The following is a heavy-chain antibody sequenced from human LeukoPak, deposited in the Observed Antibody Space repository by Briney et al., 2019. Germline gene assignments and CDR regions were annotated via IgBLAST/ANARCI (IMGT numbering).Heavy chain of an antibody. CDR2: ITCGFTP. V-gene: IGHV3-23*01. J-gene: IGHJ4*02. CDR3: AKDYSDSRVADVFFEY. D-gene: IGHD2-15*01. Sequence: SGGSLRLSCAASGLTFSDYAMSWFRQAPGKGLEWVSTITCGFTPHYADSVKGRFTISRDNSKNMFHLQLNSLRAEDTAVYYCAKDYSDSRVADVFFEYWGQGTPVTVSS. CDR1: GLTFSDYA.